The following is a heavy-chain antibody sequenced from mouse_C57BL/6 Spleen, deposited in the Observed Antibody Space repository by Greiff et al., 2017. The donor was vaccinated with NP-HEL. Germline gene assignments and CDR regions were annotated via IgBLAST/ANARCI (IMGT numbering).Heavy chain of an antibody. CDR2: IYPGDGDT. CDR1: GYAFSSSW. V-gene: IGHV1-82*01. D-gene: IGHD2-3*01. CDR3: AKGWLLRDSYAMDY. Sequence: VQLQQSGPELVKPGASVKISCKASGYAFSSSWMNWVKQRPGKGLEWIGRIYPGDGDTNYNGKFKGKATLTAAKSSSTAYMQLSSLTSEDSAVYFCAKGWLLRDSYAMDYWGQGTSVTVSS. J-gene: IGHJ4*01.